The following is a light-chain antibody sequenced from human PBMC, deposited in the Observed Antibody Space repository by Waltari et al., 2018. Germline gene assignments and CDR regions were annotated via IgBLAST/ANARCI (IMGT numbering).Light chain of an antibody. V-gene: IGKV1-39*01. CDR2: EAS. CDR1: ENVNNY. CDR3: QHNYGTPPT. J-gene: IGKJ4*01. Sequence: DIQMTQSPSSLSASVGDRVTITCRASENVNNYLSWYQQKPGKAPNLLIYEASTLQSGVPSRFSGSASGTEYIFIISSLQSEDVATYYCQHNYGTPPTFGGGTKVEIK.